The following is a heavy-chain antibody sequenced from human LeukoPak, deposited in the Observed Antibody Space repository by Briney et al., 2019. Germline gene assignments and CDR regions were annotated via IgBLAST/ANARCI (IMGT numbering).Heavy chain of an antibody. CDR3: ARGNDILTGDYYYYMDV. J-gene: IGHJ6*03. CDR1: GFTFSTYW. D-gene: IGHD3-9*01. V-gene: IGHV3-21*01. CDR2: ISSSSSYI. Sequence: GGSLRLSCAASGFTFSTYWMTWVRQAPGKGLEWVSSISSSSSYIYYADSVKGRFTISRDNAKNSLYLQMNSLRAEDTAVYYCARGNDILTGDYYYYMDVWGKGTTVTISS.